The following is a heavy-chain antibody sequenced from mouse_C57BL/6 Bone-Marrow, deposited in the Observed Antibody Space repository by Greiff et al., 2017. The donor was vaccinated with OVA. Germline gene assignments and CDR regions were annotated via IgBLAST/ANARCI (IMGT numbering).Heavy chain of an antibody. CDR1: GYTFTSYW. V-gene: IGHV1-5*01. CDR2: IYPGNSDT. J-gene: IGHJ2*01. CDR3: TPRYYGSSYHDY. Sequence: EVQLQQSGTVLARPGASVKMSCKTSGYTFTSYWMHWVKQRPGQGLEWIGAIYPGNSDTSYNQKFKGKAKLTSVTSASTAYMELSSLTNEDSAVNDCTPRYYGSSYHDYWGQGTTLTVSS. D-gene: IGHD1-1*01.